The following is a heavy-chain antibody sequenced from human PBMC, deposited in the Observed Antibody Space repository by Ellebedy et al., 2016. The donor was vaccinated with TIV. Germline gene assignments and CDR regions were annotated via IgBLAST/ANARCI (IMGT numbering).Heavy chain of an antibody. Sequence: PGGSLRLSCAASGFTFSSYAMSWVRQAPGKGLEWVSAISGSGGSTYYADSVKGRFTISRDNSKNTLYLQMNSLRAEDTAVYYCAKAPLLAAAGFYYYYYGMDVWGQGTTVTVSS. J-gene: IGHJ6*02. CDR2: ISGSGGST. CDR3: AKAPLLAAAGFYYYYYGMDV. CDR1: GFTFSSYA. D-gene: IGHD6-13*01. V-gene: IGHV3-23*01.